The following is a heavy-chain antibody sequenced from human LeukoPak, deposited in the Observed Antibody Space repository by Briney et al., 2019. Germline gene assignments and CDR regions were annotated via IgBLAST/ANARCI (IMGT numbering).Heavy chain of an antibody. J-gene: IGHJ4*02. V-gene: IGHV1-8*01. Sequence: GASVKVSCKASGYTFTSYDINWVRQATGQGLEWMGWMNPNSGNTGYAQKFQGRVTMTRNTSISTAYMELSSLRSEDTAVYYCARGGDIVVVVAADFDYWGQGTLVTVSS. CDR1: GYTFTSYD. CDR3: ARGGDIVVVVAADFDY. CDR2: MNPNSGNT. D-gene: IGHD2-15*01.